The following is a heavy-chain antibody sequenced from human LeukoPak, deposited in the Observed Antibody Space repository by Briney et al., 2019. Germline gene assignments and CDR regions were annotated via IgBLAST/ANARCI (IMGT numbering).Heavy chain of an antibody. CDR3: ARDRGYSTFDY. D-gene: IGHD4-23*01. CDR2: MKEDGGEI. J-gene: IGHJ4*02. CDR1: AFTFSSYW. Sequence: PGGSLRLSCEASAFTFSSYWMSWVRQAPGKGLEWAANMKEDGGEINYVDSVKGRFTISRDNAKNSLFLQMNSLRVEDTAVYYCARDRGYSTFDYWGQGTLVTVSS. V-gene: IGHV3-7*01.